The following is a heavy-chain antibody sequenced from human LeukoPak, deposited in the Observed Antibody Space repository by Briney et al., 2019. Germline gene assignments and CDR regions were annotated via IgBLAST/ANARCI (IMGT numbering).Heavy chain of an antibody. V-gene: IGHV3-74*01. CDR3: AKGPNYFDS. CDR1: GFSFSNYW. Sequence: GGSLRLSCAASGFSFSNYWMHWVRQAPGKGLVWVTRMNSDGSATYYADSVRGRFTTSRDNAKNTLYLQMNSLRAEDTAMYFCAKGPNYFDSWGQGTLVTVSS. CDR2: MNSDGSAT. J-gene: IGHJ4*02.